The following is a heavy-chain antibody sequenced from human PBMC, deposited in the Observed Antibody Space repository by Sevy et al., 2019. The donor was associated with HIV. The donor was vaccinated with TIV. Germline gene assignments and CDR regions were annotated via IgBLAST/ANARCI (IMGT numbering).Heavy chain of an antibody. Sequence: ASVKVSCKASGYTFTGYYMHWVRQAPGQGLEWMGWINPNSGGTNYAQKFQGRVTMTRDTSISTAYMELSRLRSDDTAVYYCARDPRRVAATLFLRPASLDYWGQGTLVTVSS. D-gene: IGHD2-15*01. CDR1: GYTFTGYY. J-gene: IGHJ4*02. CDR2: INPNSGGT. CDR3: ARDPRRVAATLFLRPASLDY. V-gene: IGHV1-2*02.